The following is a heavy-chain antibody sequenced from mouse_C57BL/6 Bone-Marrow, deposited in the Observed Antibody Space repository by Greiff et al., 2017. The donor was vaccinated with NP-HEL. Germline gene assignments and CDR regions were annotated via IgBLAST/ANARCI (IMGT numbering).Heavy chain of an antibody. CDR2: IWGVGST. CDR3: ATLTGTLASY. J-gene: IGHJ3*01. Sequence: VKLMESGPGLVAPSQCLSITCTVSGFSLTSYGVDWVRQSPGKGLEWLGVIWGVGSTNYNSALNSSLSISKDNSKSQVFLKMNSLQTDDTAMYYCATLTGTLASYWGQGTLVTVSA. V-gene: IGHV2-6*01. CDR1: GFSLTSYG. D-gene: IGHD4-1*01.